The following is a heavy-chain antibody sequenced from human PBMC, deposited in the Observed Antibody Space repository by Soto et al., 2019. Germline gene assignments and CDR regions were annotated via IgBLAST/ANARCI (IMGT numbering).Heavy chain of an antibody. CDR2: IYYSGST. V-gene: IGHV4-59*01. D-gene: IGHD3-3*01. Sequence: SETLSLTCTVSGGSISSYYWSWIRQPPGKGLEWIGYIYYSGSTNYNPSLKSRVTISVDTSKNQFSLKLSSVTAADTAVYYCARSYDFWSGYSFDPWGQGTLVTVSS. CDR3: ARSYDFWSGYSFDP. J-gene: IGHJ5*02. CDR1: GGSISSYY.